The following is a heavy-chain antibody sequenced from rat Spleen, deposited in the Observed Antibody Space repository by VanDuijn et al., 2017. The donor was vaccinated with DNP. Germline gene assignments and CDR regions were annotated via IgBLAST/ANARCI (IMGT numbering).Heavy chain of an antibody. CDR1: GFIFSNYW. CDR2: ITNSGDST. D-gene: IGHD1-4*01. V-gene: IGHV5-31*01. Sequence: EVQLVESGGGPVQPGRSLKLSCVASGFIFSNYWMTWIRQAPGKGLEWVASITNSGDSTYYSDSVKGLFSISRDNAKSTLYLQVNSLRSEDTATYYCAGRPPPTRGPFDYWGQGVTVTVSS. CDR3: AGRPPPTRGPFDY. J-gene: IGHJ2*01.